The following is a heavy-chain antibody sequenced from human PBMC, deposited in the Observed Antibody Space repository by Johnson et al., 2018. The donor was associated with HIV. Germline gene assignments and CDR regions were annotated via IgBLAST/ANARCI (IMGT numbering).Heavy chain of an antibody. D-gene: IGHD1-26*01. J-gene: IGHJ3*02. CDR1: GFTFSSYA. Sequence: QVQLVESGGGLVQPGRSLRLSCAASGFTFSSYAMHWVRQAPGKGLEWVAVISYDGGNKNYAESVKGRFTISRDNSKNTLYLQMNSLRAGDKAVYYCARGPPLQWELRGNAFDSWGQGTMVTVSS. V-gene: IGHV3-30*14. CDR3: ARGPPLQWELRGNAFDS. CDR2: ISYDGGNK.